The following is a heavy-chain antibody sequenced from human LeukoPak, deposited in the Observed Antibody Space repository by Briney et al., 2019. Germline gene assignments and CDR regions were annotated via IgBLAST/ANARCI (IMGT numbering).Heavy chain of an antibody. CDR2: LYTTGTT. V-gene: IGHV4-4*07. CDR1: RASITSCY. J-gene: IGHJ3*02. CDR3: VRDGANWEEPNDAFDT. Sequence: PSETLSLTCAVSRASITSCYWSWVRQSAGKGLEWIGRLYTTGTTNYNPSLKSRVIMSGDSSKNQLSLTLTSVTAADTAVYYCVRDGANWEEPNDAFDTWGQGTLVTVSS. D-gene: IGHD1-26*01.